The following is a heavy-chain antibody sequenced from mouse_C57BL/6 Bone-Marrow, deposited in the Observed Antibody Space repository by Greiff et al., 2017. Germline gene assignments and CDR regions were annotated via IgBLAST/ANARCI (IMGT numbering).Heavy chain of an antibody. CDR2: IYPRSGNT. CDR3: ARSGTGTGYFDV. V-gene: IGHV1-81*01. Sequence: QVQLQQSGAELARPGASVKLSCKASGYTFTSYGISWVKQRTGQGLEWIGEIYPRSGNTYYNEKFKGKATLTADKSSSTAYVELRSLTSEDSAVYFCARSGTGTGYFDVWGTGTTGTVSS. D-gene: IGHD4-1*01. CDR1: GYTFTSYG. J-gene: IGHJ1*03.